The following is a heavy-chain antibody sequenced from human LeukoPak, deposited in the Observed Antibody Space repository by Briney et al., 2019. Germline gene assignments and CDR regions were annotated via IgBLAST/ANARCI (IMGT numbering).Heavy chain of an antibody. CDR1: GGSISSYY. Sequence: SETLSLTCTVSGGSISSYYWIWIRQPPGKGLEWIGYIYYSGSTNYNPSLKSRVTISVDTSKNQFSLKLSSVTAADTAVYYCAREKSFDPPGAFDIWGQGTMVTVSS. CDR2: IYYSGST. D-gene: IGHD3-9*01. V-gene: IGHV4-59*01. CDR3: AREKSFDPPGAFDI. J-gene: IGHJ3*02.